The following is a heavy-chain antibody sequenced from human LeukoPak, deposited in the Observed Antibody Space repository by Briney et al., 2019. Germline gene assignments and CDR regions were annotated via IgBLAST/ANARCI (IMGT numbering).Heavy chain of an antibody. J-gene: IGHJ4*02. Sequence: GGSLRLSCAASGFTFSNYNMNWVRQAPGKGLEWVSYVSTSSSTIYYADSVKGRFTISRDNAKNSLYLQINSLRAEDTAVYYCARGRYCNSTNCHPFDYWGQGTLVTVSS. D-gene: IGHD2-2*01. CDR1: GFTFSNYN. CDR3: ARGRYCNSTNCHPFDY. V-gene: IGHV3-48*04. CDR2: VSTSSSTI.